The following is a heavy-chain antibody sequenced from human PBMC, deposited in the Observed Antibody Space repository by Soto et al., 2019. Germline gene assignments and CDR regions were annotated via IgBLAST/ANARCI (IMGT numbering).Heavy chain of an antibody. CDR2: ISYDGSNK. D-gene: IGHD4-17*01. CDR3: AKDDYGDYGRLDP. Sequence: QVQLVESGGGVVQPGRSLRLSCAASGFTFSSYGMHWVRQAPGKGLEWVAVISYDGSNKYYADSVKGRFTISRDNSKNTLYLQMNSLRAEDTAVYYCAKDDYGDYGRLDPWGQGTLVTVSS. V-gene: IGHV3-30*18. CDR1: GFTFSSYG. J-gene: IGHJ5*02.